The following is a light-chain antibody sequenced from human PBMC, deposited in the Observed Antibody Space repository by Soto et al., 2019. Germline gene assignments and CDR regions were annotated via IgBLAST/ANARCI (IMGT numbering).Light chain of an antibody. Sequence: EIVLTQSPGTLSLSPGERATLSCRASQSVSSSFVAWYQQKPGQAPRLLIYGASSRATGIPDRFSGSGSGTDFTLTISILEPEDFAVYYCQQYGSSPRTFGQGTKVEIK. CDR1: QSVSSSF. V-gene: IGKV3-20*01. J-gene: IGKJ1*01. CDR3: QQYGSSPRT. CDR2: GAS.